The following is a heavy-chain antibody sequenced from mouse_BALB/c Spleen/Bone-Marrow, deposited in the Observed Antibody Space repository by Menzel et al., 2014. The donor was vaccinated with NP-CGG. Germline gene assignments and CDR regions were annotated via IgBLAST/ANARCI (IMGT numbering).Heavy chain of an antibody. Sequence: QVQLQQSGAELVKPGASVKLSCKASGYTFTSYDINWVRRRPEQGLEWTGWIFPGDGSTKNNEKFKGKATLTTDKSSSTAYMQLSRLTSEDSAVYFCASYYDGVMDYWGQGTSVTVSS. CDR2: IFPGDGST. D-gene: IGHD2-3*01. J-gene: IGHJ4*01. CDR1: GYTFTSYD. CDR3: ASYYDGVMDY. V-gene: IGHV1S56*01.